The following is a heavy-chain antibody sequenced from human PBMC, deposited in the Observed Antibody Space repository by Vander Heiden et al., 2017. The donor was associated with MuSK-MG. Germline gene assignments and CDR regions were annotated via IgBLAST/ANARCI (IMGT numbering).Heavy chain of an antibody. Sequence: QVTLRESGPALVKPTQTLTLTCPFSGFSPSTSGMCVGWSRQAPGKALEWRARIDWDDDKYYSTSLKTRLTISKDTSKNQVVLTMTNMDTVDTATYYCARTRVGATDYWGQGTLVTVSS. CDR2: IDWDDDK. J-gene: IGHJ4*02. V-gene: IGHV2-70*15. CDR1: GFSPSTSGMC. CDR3: ARTRVGATDY. D-gene: IGHD1-26*01.